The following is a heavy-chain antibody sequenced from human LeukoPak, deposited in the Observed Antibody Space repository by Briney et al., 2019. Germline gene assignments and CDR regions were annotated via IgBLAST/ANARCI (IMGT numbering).Heavy chain of an antibody. J-gene: IGHJ5*02. D-gene: IGHD1-26*01. CDR2: ISYDGSNK. V-gene: IGHV3-30*18. CDR1: GFTFSSYG. CDR3: AKGAKRVVGATTHWIDP. Sequence: GRSLRLSCAASGFTFSSYGMHWVRQAPGKGLEWVAVISYDGSNKNYADSVKGRFTISRDNSKNTLYLQMNSLRAEDTAVYYCAKGAKRVVGATTHWIDPWGQGTLVTVSS.